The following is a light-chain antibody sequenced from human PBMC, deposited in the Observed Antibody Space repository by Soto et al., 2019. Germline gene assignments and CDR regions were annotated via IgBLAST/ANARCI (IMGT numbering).Light chain of an antibody. CDR3: QQYHVWPKWT. V-gene: IGKV3D-15*01. Sequence: EIVMTQSPATLSVSPGEGATLSCRASQSVSISLAWYQHKPGQAPRLLIHGASTRASGIPPKFSGSGSGTEFTLTISSLKSEDYAVYFCQQYHVWPKWTFGQGTKVEIK. CDR2: GAS. CDR1: QSVSIS. J-gene: IGKJ1*01.